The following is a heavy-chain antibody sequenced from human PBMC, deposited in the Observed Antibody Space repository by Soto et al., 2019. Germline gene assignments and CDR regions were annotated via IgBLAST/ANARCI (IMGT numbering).Heavy chain of an antibody. CDR3: ARDRPGYCTNGVCRETDFDY. Sequence: GASVKVSCKASGYTFTSYGISWVRQAPGQGLEWMGWISAYNGNTNYAQKLQGRVTMTTDTSTSTAYMELRSLRSDDTAVYYCARDRPGYCTNGVCRETDFDYWGQGTLVTVSS. D-gene: IGHD2-8*01. CDR1: GYTFTSYG. CDR2: ISAYNGNT. J-gene: IGHJ4*02. V-gene: IGHV1-18*01.